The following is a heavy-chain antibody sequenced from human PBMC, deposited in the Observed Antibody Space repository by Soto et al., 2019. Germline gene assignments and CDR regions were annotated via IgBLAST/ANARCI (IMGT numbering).Heavy chain of an antibody. D-gene: IGHD2-2*01. Sequence: LSLTYTGSGGSISSRSCCWGWIRQPPGKGLEWIGSIYYSGSTYYNPSLKSRVTISVDTSKNQFSLKLSSVTAADTAVYYCARHALGYCSSTSCYLDWFDPWGQGTLVTVSS. J-gene: IGHJ5*02. V-gene: IGHV4-39*01. CDR3: ARHALGYCSSTSCYLDWFDP. CDR1: GGSISSRSCC. CDR2: IYYSGST.